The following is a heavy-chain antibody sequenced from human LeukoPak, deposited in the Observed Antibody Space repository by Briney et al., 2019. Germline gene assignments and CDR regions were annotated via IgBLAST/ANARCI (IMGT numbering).Heavy chain of an antibody. CDR2: IWYDGSNK. D-gene: IGHD3-3*01. Sequence: GGSLRLSCAASGFTFSSYGMHWVRQAPGKGLEWVAFIWYDGSNKYYADSVKGRFTISRDNSKNTLYLQMNSLRAEDTAVYYCAKEPTTEAIFGVVIGPYWGQGTLVTVSS. CDR3: AKEPTTEAIFGVVIGPY. CDR1: GFTFSSYG. V-gene: IGHV3-30*02. J-gene: IGHJ4*02.